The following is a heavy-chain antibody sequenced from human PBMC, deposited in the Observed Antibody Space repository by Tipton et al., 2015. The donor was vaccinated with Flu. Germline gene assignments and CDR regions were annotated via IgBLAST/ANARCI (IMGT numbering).Heavy chain of an antibody. D-gene: IGHD3-16*01. CDR2: VHGTGST. CDR3: ARDVCPYWFDS. CDR1: GGSISSHY. J-gene: IGHJ5*01. Sequence: TLFLTCTVSGGSISSHYWSWIRQSAGKGLEWIGRVHGTGSTNYNPSLKSRVTVSADTAKNQFSLKMTSVTAADTPFSYCARDVCPYWFDSWGQGTLVTVSS. V-gene: IGHV4-4*07.